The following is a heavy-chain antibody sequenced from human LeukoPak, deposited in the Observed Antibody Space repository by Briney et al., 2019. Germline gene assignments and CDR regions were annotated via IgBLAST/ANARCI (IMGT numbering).Heavy chain of an antibody. CDR2: ISYDGSNK. CDR1: GFTFSSYG. J-gene: IGHJ6*04. CDR3: AKCTRSYDVGDYGMDV. V-gene: IGHV3-30*18. Sequence: GGSLRLSCAASGFTFSSYGMHSVRQAPGKGLEWVAVISYDGSNKYYADSVKGRFTISRDNSKNTLYLQMNSLRAEDTAVYYCAKCTRSYDVGDYGMDVWGKGTTVTVSS. D-gene: IGHD3-22*01.